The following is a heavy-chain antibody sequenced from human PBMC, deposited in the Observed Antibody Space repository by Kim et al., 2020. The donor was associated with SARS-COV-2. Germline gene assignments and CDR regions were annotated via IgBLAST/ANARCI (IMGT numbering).Heavy chain of an antibody. V-gene: IGHV4-59*08. CDR2: ISNSGTV. Sequence: SETLSLTCNVSGASMSRYYWTWIRQPPGKGLEWIGYISNSGTVNYNLSLKSRVTISRDTSKNLLSLNLTSVTAADTAVYYCARRGHSSGLGHLDTWGQGT. D-gene: IGHD6-19*01. CDR3: ARRGHSSGLGHLDT. J-gene: IGHJ1*01. CDR1: GASMSRYY.